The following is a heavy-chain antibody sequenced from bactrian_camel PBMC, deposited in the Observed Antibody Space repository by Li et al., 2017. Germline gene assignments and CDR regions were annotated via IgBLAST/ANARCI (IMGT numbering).Heavy chain of an antibody. CDR3: APSGAFGYKY. D-gene: IGHD3*01. CDR1: GFEFSNSY. Sequence: QLVESGGGLVQPGGSLRLSCATSGFEFSNSYMHWVRQVPGKGLEWVSSIYTGDGTTNFADSVKGRFAISRDNAKNIMYLQMNSLTSEDSALYYCAPSGAFGYKYWGQGTQVTVS. J-gene: IGHJ4*01. CDR2: IYTGDGTT. V-gene: IGHV3S19*01.